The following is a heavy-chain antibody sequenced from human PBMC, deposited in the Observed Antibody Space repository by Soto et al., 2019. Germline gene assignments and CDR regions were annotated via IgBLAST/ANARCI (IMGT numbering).Heavy chain of an antibody. D-gene: IGHD3-3*02. CDR2: ISSSSSTI. V-gene: IGHV3-48*01. J-gene: IGHJ6*03. Sequence: VQLVESGGGLVQPGGSLRLSCAASGFTFSSYSMNWVRQAPGKGLEWVSYISSSSSTIYYADSVKGRFTISRDNAKNSLYLQMNSLRAEDTAVYYCASLGGSVLAYYYYYYMDVWDKGTTVTVSS. CDR1: GFTFSSYS. CDR3: ASLGGSVLAYYYYYYMDV.